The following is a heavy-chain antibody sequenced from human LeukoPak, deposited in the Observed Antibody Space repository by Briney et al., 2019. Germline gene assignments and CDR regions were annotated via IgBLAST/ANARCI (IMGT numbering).Heavy chain of an antibody. D-gene: IGHD6-13*01. CDR1: GFTFSTYA. V-gene: IGHV3-23*01. Sequence: GGSLRLSCAASGFTFSTYAMSWVRQAPGKGLEWVSAIRGSGDSTYYANSVKSRFTISRDNSKNTLYLQMNSLRAEDTAIYYCAKATPIAAAGYFDFWGQGTLVTVSS. CDR3: AKATPIAAAGYFDF. J-gene: IGHJ4*02. CDR2: IRGSGDST.